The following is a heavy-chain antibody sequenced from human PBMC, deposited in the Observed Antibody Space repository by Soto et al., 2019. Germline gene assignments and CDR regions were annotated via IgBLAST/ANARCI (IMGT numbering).Heavy chain of an antibody. CDR2: ISSSSSYI. J-gene: IGHJ3*02. Sequence: GGSLRLSCAASGFTFSSYSMNWVRQAPGKGLEWVSSISSSSSYIYYADSVKGRLTISRDKAKNSLFLQVNSLRAEDTAVYYCARGAPAARMGAFDIWGQGTMVTVSS. CDR3: ARGAPAARMGAFDI. D-gene: IGHD2-2*01. CDR1: GFTFSSYS. V-gene: IGHV3-21*01.